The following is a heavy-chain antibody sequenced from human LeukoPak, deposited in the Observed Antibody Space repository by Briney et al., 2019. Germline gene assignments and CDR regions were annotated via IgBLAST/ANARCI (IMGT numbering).Heavy chain of an antibody. CDR3: ARGHWRDYYDSSGYTHQIDY. D-gene: IGHD3-22*01. Sequence: ASVKVSCKSSGYTFTSYDINWVRQAPGQGLEWMGWMNPNSGNTGYAQKFQGRVTMTRNTSISTAYMELSSLRSEDTAVYYCARGHWRDYYDSSGYTHQIDYWGQGTLVTVSS. V-gene: IGHV1-8*01. CDR2: MNPNSGNT. J-gene: IGHJ4*02. CDR1: GYTFTSYD.